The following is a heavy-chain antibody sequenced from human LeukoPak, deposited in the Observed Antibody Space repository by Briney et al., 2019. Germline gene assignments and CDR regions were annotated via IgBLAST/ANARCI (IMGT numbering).Heavy chain of an antibody. V-gene: IGHV3-53*01. Sequence: SGGSLRLSCAASGFTVSSNYMSWVRQAPGKGLEWVSVIYSGGSTYYADSVKGRFTISRDNSKNTLYPQMNSLRAEDTAVYYCARDLPPYDSSGYYRGRSFQHWGQGTLVTVSS. J-gene: IGHJ1*01. CDR2: IYSGGST. D-gene: IGHD3-22*01. CDR1: GFTVSSNY. CDR3: ARDLPPYDSSGYYRGRSFQH.